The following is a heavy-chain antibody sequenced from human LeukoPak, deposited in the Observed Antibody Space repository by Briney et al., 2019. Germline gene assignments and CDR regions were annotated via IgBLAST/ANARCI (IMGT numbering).Heavy chain of an antibody. CDR1: GGSINSYY. CDR3: AREGRYRYGYNEYHLYMDI. CDR2: IHYTGST. Sequence: SETLSLTCSVSGGSINSYYWSWIRQPPGKGLECIGYIHYTGSTNYNPSLKSRVTISVDTPKNQFSLKLSSVTAAETAVYYCAREGRYRYGYNEYHLYMDIWGKGTTVTVSS. J-gene: IGHJ6*03. D-gene: IGHD5-18*01. V-gene: IGHV4-59*12.